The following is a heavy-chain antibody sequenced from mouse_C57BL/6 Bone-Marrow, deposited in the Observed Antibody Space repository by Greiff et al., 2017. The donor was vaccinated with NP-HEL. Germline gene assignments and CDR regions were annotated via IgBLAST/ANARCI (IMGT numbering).Heavy chain of an antibody. D-gene: IGHD3-1*01. J-gene: IGHJ2*01. Sequence: EVKLVESGGGLVKPVGSLKLSCAASGFTFSSYAMSWVRQTPEKRLEWVATISDGGSYTYYPDNVKGRFTISRDNAKNNLYLQMSHRKSEDTAMYYCARGNFGYFDYWGQGTTLTVSS. V-gene: IGHV5-4*03. CDR2: ISDGGSYT. CDR3: ARGNFGYFDY. CDR1: GFTFSSYA.